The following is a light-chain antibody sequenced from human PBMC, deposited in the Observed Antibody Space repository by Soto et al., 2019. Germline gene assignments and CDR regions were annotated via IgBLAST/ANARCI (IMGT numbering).Light chain of an antibody. Sequence: DIQMTQSPSALSASVGDRVTITSRASQSISRWLAWYQQKPGKAPQALIYDASSLKSGVPSRFSGNGSGTEFTLTISSLQPDDFATYYCQQYNTYSTFGQGTRLEIK. CDR1: QSISRW. CDR2: DAS. CDR3: QQYNTYST. J-gene: IGKJ5*01. V-gene: IGKV1-5*01.